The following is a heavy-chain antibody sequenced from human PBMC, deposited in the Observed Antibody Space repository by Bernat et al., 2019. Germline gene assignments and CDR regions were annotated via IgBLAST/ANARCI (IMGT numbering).Heavy chain of an antibody. CDR1: GGSISSGAYS. D-gene: IGHD7-27*01. V-gene: IGHV4-30-2*01. Sequence: QVQLQESGPGLVKPSETLSLTCTVSGGSISSGAYSWSWIRQPPGKGLEWIGYIYQSGSTYYNPSLKSRVTISIDRSKNHFSLKLSSVTAADTAVYYCARTTGDIWDAFDVWGQGTVVTVSS. J-gene: IGHJ3*01. CDR3: ARTTGDIWDAFDV. CDR2: IYQSGST.